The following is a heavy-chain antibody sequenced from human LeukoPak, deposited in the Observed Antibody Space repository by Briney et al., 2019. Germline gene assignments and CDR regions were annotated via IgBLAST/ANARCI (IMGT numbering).Heavy chain of an antibody. J-gene: IGHJ4*02. Sequence: GASVKVSCKASGGTFSSYAISWVRQAPGQGLEWMGRIIPILGIANYAQKFQGRVTITADKSTSTAYMELSSLRSEDTAVYYCARDGYDILTCYYKSFDYWGQGTLVTVSS. CDR1: GGTFSSYA. D-gene: IGHD3-9*01. CDR2: IIPILGIA. CDR3: ARDGYDILTCYYKSFDY. V-gene: IGHV1-69*04.